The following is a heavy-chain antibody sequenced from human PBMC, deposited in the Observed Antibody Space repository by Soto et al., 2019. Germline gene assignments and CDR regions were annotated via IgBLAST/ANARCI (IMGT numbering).Heavy chain of an antibody. CDR3: ARGGSGYTWLNEF. D-gene: IGHD3-22*01. CDR2: IIPVFQTA. J-gene: IGHJ4*02. CDR1: GGLFSSYP. V-gene: IGHV1-69*01. Sequence: QEQLVQSGAEVKKPGSSVKVSCKASGGLFSSYPISWVRQVPGQGLEWRGGIIPVFQTAYYTQRFQGRVTITADEYTKTAYMALSSLRSEDTAIYYCARGGSGYTWLNEFWGQGTLVTVS.